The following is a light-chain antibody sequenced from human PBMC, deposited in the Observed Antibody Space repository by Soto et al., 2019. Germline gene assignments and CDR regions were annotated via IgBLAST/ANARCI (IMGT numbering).Light chain of an antibody. CDR1: QDISNY. Sequence: DIQMTQSPSSLSASVGDRVTITCQASQDISNYLNWYHQKPGKAPKLLIYDASNLETGVPSRFSGSGSGTDFTFTISSLQPEDIATYYCQQYDNLLSITFGQGTRLEIK. CDR3: QQYDNLLSIT. V-gene: IGKV1-33*01. CDR2: DAS. J-gene: IGKJ5*01.